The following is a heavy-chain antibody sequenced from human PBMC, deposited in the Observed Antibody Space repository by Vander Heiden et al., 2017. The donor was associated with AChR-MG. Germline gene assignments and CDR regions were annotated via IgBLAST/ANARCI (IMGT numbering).Heavy chain of an antibody. V-gene: IGHV1-69*01. CDR2: IIPIFGTA. CDR1: GGTFRSYA. J-gene: IGHJ6*01. D-gene: IGHD3-3*01. Sequence: QVQRVQSGAEVKKPGPRVKLSGKASGGTFRSYALGWVRQAPGQGLEWMGGIIPIFGTANYAQKFPGRVTITADESTSTAYMELSSLRSEEPAVYYCAGDSAITIFVVVMYGMDVWVQGTTVTVSS. CDR3: AGDSAITIFVVVMYGMDV.